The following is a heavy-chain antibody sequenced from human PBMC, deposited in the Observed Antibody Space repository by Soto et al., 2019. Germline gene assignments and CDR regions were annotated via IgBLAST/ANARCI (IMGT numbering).Heavy chain of an antibody. D-gene: IGHD5-18*01. J-gene: IGHJ6*02. CDR2: IYYSGST. V-gene: IGHV4-59*01. Sequence: SETLSLTCTVSGGSISSYYWSWIRQPPGKGLEWIGYIYYSGSTNYNPSLKSRITISVDTSTNQFSLKLSSVTAADTDVYYCARDTAMEYYYGMDVWGQGTTVTVSS. CDR1: GGSISSYY. CDR3: ARDTAMEYYYGMDV.